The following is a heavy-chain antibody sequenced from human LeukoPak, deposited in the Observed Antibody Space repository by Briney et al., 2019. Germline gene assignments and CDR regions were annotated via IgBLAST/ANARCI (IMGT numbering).Heavy chain of an antibody. CDR3: ARDLNPGNWFDP. CDR2: INPNSGGT. V-gene: IGHV1-2*06. J-gene: IGHJ5*02. Sequence: ASVKVSCKTSGYTFTGYYMHWVRQAPGQGLEWMGRINPNSGGTNYAQKFQGRVTMTRDTSISTAYMELSRLRSDDTAVYYCARDLNPGNWFDPWGQGTLVTVSS. CDR1: GYTFTGYY. D-gene: IGHD3-9*01.